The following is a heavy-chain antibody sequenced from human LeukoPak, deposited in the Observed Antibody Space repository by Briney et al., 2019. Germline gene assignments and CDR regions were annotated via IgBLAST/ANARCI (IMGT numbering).Heavy chain of an antibody. D-gene: IGHD3-9*01. Sequence: GESLKISCKGSGYSFTSYWIGWVRQMPGKGLEWMGIIYPGDSDTRYSPPFQGQVTISADKSVSTAYLQWSSLKASDTAMYYCARWGVGYYDILTGRTDYWGQGTLVTVSS. CDR3: ARWGVGYYDILTGRTDY. CDR1: GYSFTSYW. J-gene: IGHJ4*02. CDR2: IYPGDSDT. V-gene: IGHV5-51*01.